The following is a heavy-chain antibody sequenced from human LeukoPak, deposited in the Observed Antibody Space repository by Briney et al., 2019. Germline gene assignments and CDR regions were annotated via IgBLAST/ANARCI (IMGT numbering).Heavy chain of an antibody. Sequence: SETLSLTCAVYGGSFSGYYWSWIRQPPGKGLEWIGEINHSGSTNYNPSLKSRVTISVDTSKNQFSLKLSSVTAADTAVYYCARDYGFLELQSWFDPWGQGTLVTVSS. CDR3: ARDYGFLELQSWFDP. V-gene: IGHV4-34*01. CDR2: INHSGST. D-gene: IGHD1-7*01. J-gene: IGHJ5*02. CDR1: GGSFSGYY.